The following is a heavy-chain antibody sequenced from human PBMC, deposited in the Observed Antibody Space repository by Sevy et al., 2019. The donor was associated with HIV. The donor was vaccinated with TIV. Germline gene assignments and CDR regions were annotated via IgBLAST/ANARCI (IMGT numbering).Heavy chain of an antibody. Sequence: ASVKVSCKASGYTFTSYGISWVRQAPGQGLEWMVWISAYNGNTNYAQKLQGRVTMTTDTSTSTAYMELRSLRSDDTAVYYCARSLSQDPDYYDSSGYHYWGQGTLVTVSS. V-gene: IGHV1-18*01. J-gene: IGHJ4*02. CDR1: GYTFTSYG. CDR3: ARSLSQDPDYYDSSGYHY. CDR2: ISAYNGNT. D-gene: IGHD3-22*01.